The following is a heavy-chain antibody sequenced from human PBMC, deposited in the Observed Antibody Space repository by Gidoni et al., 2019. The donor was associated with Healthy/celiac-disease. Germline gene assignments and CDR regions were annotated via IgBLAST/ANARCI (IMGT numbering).Heavy chain of an antibody. CDR2: IKSKTDGGTT. D-gene: IGHD2-2*01. CDR1: GFTVSNAW. J-gene: IGHJ3*02. Sequence: EVQLVESGGGLVKPGGSLRLSCAASGFTVSNAWMSWVRQAPGKGLEWVGRIKSKTDGGTTDYAAPVKGRFTISRDDSKNTLYLQMNSLKTEDTAVYYCTTDKASHPDAFDIWGQGTMVTVSS. V-gene: IGHV3-15*01. CDR3: TTDKASHPDAFDI.